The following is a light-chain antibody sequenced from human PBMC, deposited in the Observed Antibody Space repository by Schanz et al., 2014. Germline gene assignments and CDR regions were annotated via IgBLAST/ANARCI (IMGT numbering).Light chain of an antibody. V-gene: IGLV1-47*02. CDR2: SYN. Sequence: QSVLTQPPSASGTPGQRVPISCSGSSSNIGNNYVFWYQQLPGTAPKLLIYSYNQRPSGVPARFSGSKSGTSASLAISGLQSEDEATYYCQSYDNSLSGHYVFGTGTKVTVL. CDR3: QSYDNSLSGHYV. CDR1: SSNIGNNY. J-gene: IGLJ1*01.